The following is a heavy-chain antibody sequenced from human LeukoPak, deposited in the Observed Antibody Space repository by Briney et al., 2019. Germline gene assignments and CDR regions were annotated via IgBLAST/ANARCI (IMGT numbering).Heavy chain of an antibody. V-gene: IGHV4-38-2*02. J-gene: IGHJ5*02. Sequence: SETLSLTCTVSGYSISSGYYWGWIRQPPGKGLEWIGSIYHSGSTYYNPSLKSRVTISVDTSKNQFSLKLSSVTAADTAVYYCARDHFGNWFDPWGQGTLVTASS. CDR1: GYSISSGYY. CDR2: IYHSGST. CDR3: ARDHFGNWFDP. D-gene: IGHD3-10*01.